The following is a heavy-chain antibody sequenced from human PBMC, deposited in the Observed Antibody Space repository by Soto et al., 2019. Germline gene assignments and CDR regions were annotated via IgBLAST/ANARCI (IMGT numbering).Heavy chain of an antibody. J-gene: IGHJ6*02. D-gene: IGHD6-13*01. CDR2: MNPNSGNT. V-gene: IGHV1-8*01. Sequence: ASVKVSCKASGYTLTSYDINWVRQATGQGLEWMGWMNPNSGNTGYAQKFQGRVTMTRNTSISTAYMELSSLRSEDTAVYYCARQYSSSWLRYYYYGMDVWGQGTTVTVS. CDR1: GYTLTSYD. CDR3: ARQYSSSWLRYYYYGMDV.